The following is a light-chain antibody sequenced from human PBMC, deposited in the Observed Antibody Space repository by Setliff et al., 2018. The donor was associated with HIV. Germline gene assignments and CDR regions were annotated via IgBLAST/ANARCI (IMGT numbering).Light chain of an antibody. V-gene: IGLV2-14*03. Sequence: QSALAQPASVSGSPGQSITISCTGTSSDVGGYKYVSWYQQHPGRAPKLMIYDVSNRPSGVSNRFSGSKSGNTASLTISGLQAEDEAEYYCNSYTSTRTLVFGSGTKVTVL. CDR1: SSDVGGYKY. CDR3: NSYTSTRTLV. CDR2: DVS. J-gene: IGLJ1*01.